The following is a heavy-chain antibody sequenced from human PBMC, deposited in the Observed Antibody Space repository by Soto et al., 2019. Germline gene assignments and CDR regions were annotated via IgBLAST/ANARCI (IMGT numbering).Heavy chain of an antibody. CDR3: ARVGVGGLEWLLNRFDY. V-gene: IGHV3-74*01. CDR2: INSDGSST. Sequence: RRLSCAASGFTFSSYWMHWVRQAPGKGLVWVSRINSDGSSTSYADSVKGRFTISRDNAKNTLYLQMNSLRAEDTAVYYCARVGVGGLEWLLNRFDYWGQGTLVTVSS. J-gene: IGHJ4*02. D-gene: IGHD3-3*01. CDR1: GFTFSSYW.